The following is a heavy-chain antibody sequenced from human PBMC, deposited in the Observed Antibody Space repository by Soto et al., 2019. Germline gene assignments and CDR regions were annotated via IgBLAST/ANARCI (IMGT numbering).Heavy chain of an antibody. D-gene: IGHD2-2*01. J-gene: IGHJ6*02. V-gene: IGHV1-8*01. Sequence: QVQLVQSGAEVKKPGASVKVSCKASGYTFTSYDINWVRQATGQGLEWMGWMNPNSGNTGYAQKFQGRVTMTRNTSISTAHMELSSLRSEDTAVYYCARGVSGIAGSDIVLVPWYGMDVWGQGTTVTVSS. CDR3: ARGVSGIAGSDIVLVPWYGMDV. CDR2: MNPNSGNT. CDR1: GYTFTSYD.